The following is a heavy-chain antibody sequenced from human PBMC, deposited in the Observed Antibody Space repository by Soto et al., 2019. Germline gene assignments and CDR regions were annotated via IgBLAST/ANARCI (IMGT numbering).Heavy chain of an antibody. J-gene: IGHJ6*03. CDR1: GGSFSGYY. D-gene: IGHD3-10*01. Sequence: QVQLQQWGAGLLKPSETLSLTCAVYGGSFSGYYWSWIRQPPGKGLEWIGEINHSGSTNYNPSLKGRVTISVDTSKNQFSLKLSSVTAADTAVYYCARGRWGYYGSGSYSTVPPYMDVWGKGTTVTVSS. CDR3: ARGRWGYYGSGSYSTVPPYMDV. V-gene: IGHV4-34*01. CDR2: INHSGST.